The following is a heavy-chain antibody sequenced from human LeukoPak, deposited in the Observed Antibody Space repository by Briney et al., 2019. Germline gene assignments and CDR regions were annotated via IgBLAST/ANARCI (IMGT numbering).Heavy chain of an antibody. J-gene: IGHJ4*02. CDR3: ARLRDGSLDY. Sequence: GESLKISCKGSGYSFTSYWIGWVRQMPGKGLEWMGRLDPSDSYTNYSPSFQGHVTISSDKSMSTAFLQWSSLRASDAATYYCARLRDGSLDYWGQGTLVTVSS. V-gene: IGHV5-10-1*01. CDR2: LDPSDSYT. CDR1: GYSFTSYW.